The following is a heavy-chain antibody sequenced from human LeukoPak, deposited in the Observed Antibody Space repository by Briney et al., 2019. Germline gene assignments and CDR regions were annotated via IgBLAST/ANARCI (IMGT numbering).Heavy chain of an antibody. Sequence: ASVKVSCKASGGTFSKYAISWVRQAPGQRLEWMGWISAYNGNTNYAQKFQGRVTMITDTSTSTAYMELRSLRSDDTAVYYCARDGFFGSGIVGAFDIWGQGTMVTVSS. CDR2: ISAYNGNT. V-gene: IGHV1-18*01. CDR3: ARDGFFGSGIVGAFDI. D-gene: IGHD3-10*01. CDR1: GGTFSKYA. J-gene: IGHJ3*02.